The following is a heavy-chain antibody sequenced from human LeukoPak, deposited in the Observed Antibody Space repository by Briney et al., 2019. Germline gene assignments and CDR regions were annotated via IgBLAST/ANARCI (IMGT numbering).Heavy chain of an antibody. D-gene: IGHD6-19*01. CDR1: GGSISSYY. CDR2: AYYTGSS. CDR3: ARLSSGWSHYFDY. J-gene: IGHJ4*02. Sequence: PSETLSLTCTVNVSGGSISSYYWSWIRQPPGKGLEWIGYAYYTGSSNYNASLKSRVTISIDTSKNQFSLKLNSVTAADTAVYYCARLSSGWSHYFDYWGQGTLVTVSS. V-gene: IGHV4-59*01.